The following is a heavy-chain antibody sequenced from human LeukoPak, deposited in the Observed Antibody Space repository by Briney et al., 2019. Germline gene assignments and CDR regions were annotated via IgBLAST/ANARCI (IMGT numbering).Heavy chain of an antibody. D-gene: IGHD3-22*01. CDR1: GGSVSSGSYY. CDR2: IYYSGST. V-gene: IGHV4-61*01. J-gene: IGHJ4*02. CDR3: ARDPYDSSGYIP. Sequence: PSETLSLTCTVSGGSVSSGSYYWSWIRQPPGKGLEWIGYIYYSGSTNYNPSLKSRVTISVDTSKNQFSLKLSSVTAADTAVYYCARDPYDSSGYIPWGQGTLVTVSS.